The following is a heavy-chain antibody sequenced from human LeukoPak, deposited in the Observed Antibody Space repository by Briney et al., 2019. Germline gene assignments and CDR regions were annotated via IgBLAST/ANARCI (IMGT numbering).Heavy chain of an antibody. CDR1: GRSFSGYY. Sequence: ASETLSLTCAVYGRSFSGYYWSWIRQPPGKGLEWIGEINHSGSTNYNPSLKSRVTISVDTSKNQFSLKLSSVTAADTAVYYCARGYYSSSWYVYHNWFDPWGQGTLVTVSS. CDR3: ARGYYSSSWYVYHNWFDP. V-gene: IGHV4-34*01. CDR2: INHSGST. J-gene: IGHJ5*02. D-gene: IGHD6-13*01.